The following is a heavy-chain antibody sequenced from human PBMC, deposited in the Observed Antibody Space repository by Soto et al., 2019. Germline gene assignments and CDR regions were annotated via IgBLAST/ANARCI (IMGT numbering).Heavy chain of an antibody. CDR2: IYYSGST. J-gene: IGHJ6*02. V-gene: IGHV4-39*01. CDR1: GGSISSSSYY. CDR3: ARLHNPLGVVPAAGYYYYYGMDV. D-gene: IGHD2-2*01. Sequence: QLQLQESGPGLVKPSETLSLTCTVSGGSISSSSYYWGWIRQPPGKGLEWIGSIYYSGSTYYNPSLKSRVTISVDTSKNQFSLKLSSVTAADTAVYYCARLHNPLGVVPAAGYYYYYGMDVWGQGTTVTVSS.